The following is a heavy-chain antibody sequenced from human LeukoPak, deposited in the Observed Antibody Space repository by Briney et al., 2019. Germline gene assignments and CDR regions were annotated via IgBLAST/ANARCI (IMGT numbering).Heavy chain of an antibody. D-gene: IGHD2-2*01. CDR2: IYPGDSRT. Sequence: GESLKISCEGFGYTFTNYWIGWVRQMPGKGLEWMGIIYPGDSRTLYSPSFQGQVTISADKSIYTAYLQWSSLKASDTAIYYRVCRDFSSTWSDPWGQGTLVTVSS. V-gene: IGHV5-51*01. CDR3: VCRDFSSTWSDP. CDR1: GYTFTNYW. J-gene: IGHJ5*02.